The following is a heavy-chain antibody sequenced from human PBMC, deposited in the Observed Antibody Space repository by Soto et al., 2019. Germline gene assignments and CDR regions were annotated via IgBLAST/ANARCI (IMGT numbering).Heavy chain of an antibody. D-gene: IGHD3-3*01. CDR1: GYTFTTYQ. CDR3: ARVATIFRFRYQYYFDY. V-gene: IGHV1-46*01. Sequence: ASVKVSCKASGYTFTTYQMHWVRQAPGQGLEWMGIVNPSSHSTSYAQKFQGRVTMTSDTSTSTVYMELSSLRSEDTAVYYCARVATIFRFRYQYYFDYWGQGTLVTVSS. CDR2: VNPSSHST. J-gene: IGHJ4*02.